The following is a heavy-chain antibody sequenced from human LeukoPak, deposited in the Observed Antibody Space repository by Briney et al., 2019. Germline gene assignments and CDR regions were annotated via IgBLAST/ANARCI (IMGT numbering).Heavy chain of an antibody. CDR1: GFTFSNAW. CDR2: IKSKTDGGTT. J-gene: IGHJ4*02. V-gene: IGHV3-15*01. D-gene: IGHD6-13*01. Sequence: GGSLRLSCAAPGFTFSNAWMSWVRQAPGKGLEWVGRIKSKTDGGTTDYAAPVKGRFTISRDDSKNTLYLQMNSLKTEDTAVYYRTTVSGYSYSSSWLYGGDYWGQGTLVTVSS. CDR3: TTVSGYSYSSSWLYGGDY.